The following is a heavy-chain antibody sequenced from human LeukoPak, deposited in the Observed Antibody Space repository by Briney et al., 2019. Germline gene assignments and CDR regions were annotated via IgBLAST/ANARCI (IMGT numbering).Heavy chain of an antibody. V-gene: IGHV4-34*01. CDR1: GGSFSGYY. CDR3: ARVEGYWFDP. CDR2: INHSGST. J-gene: IGHJ5*02. Sequence: PSETLSLTCAVYGGSFSGYYWSWIRQPPGKGREWIGEINHSGSTNYNPSLKRRVSISVDTSKTQFSLKLSSVTAADTAVYYCARVEGYWFDPWGQGTLVTVSS.